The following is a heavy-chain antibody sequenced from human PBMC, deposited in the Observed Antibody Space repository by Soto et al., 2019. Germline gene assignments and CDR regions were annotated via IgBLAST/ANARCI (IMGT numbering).Heavy chain of an antibody. CDR2: ISGSGGST. J-gene: IGHJ4*02. Sequence: GGSLRLSCAASGFTFSSYAMSWVRQAPGKGLEWVSAISGSGGSTYYAASVKGRFTISRDESKNSLYLQMNSLKTEDTAVYYCARGSKSFDSWGQGTQVTVS. V-gene: IGHV3-23*01. CDR1: GFTFSSYA. CDR3: ARGSKSFDS.